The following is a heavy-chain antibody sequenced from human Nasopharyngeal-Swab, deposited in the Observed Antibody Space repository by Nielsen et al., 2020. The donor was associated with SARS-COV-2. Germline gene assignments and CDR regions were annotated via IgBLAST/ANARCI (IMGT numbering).Heavy chain of an antibody. CDR2: ISYDGSNK. CDR3: ARDPSSSWLYDAFDI. D-gene: IGHD6-13*01. V-gene: IGHV3-30-3*01. Sequence: SYAASGFTFSSYAMHWVRQAPGKGLEWVAVISYDGSNKYYADSVKGRFTISRDNSKNTLYLQMNSLRAEDTAVYYCARDPSSSWLYDAFDIWGQGTMVTVSS. CDR1: GFTFSSYA. J-gene: IGHJ3*02.